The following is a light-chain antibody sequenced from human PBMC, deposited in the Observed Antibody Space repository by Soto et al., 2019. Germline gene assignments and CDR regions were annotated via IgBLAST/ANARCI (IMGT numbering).Light chain of an antibody. CDR3: SSYAGSNSYV. J-gene: IGLJ1*01. CDR2: EVS. Sequence: QSALTQPPSASGSPGQSVTISCTGTSSDVGGYNYVSWYQQHPGKAPKLMIYEVSKRPSGVPDRFSGSKSGNTASLTVSGLQAEDEADYYCSSYAGSNSYVFVTGTKLTLL. V-gene: IGLV2-8*01. CDR1: SSDVGGYNY.